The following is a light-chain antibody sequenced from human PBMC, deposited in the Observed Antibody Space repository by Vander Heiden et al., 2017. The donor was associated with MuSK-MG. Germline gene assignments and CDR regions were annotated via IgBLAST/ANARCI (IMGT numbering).Light chain of an antibody. CDR2: AAS. Sequence: DIQMTQSPSSLSASVGDRVTITCRASQNISNYLNWFQQKPGKAPKLLIYAASSLQSGVPSRFSGSGSGTDFTLTISRQQPEDFATYYCQQSDSAPRTFGQGTKVEIK. V-gene: IGKV1-39*01. CDR3: QQSDSAPRT. CDR1: QNISNY. J-gene: IGKJ1*01.